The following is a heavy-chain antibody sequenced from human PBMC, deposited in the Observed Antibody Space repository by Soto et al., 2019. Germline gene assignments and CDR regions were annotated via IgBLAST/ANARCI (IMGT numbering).Heavy chain of an antibody. CDR3: ARVGGQLFGDHGMDV. V-gene: IGHV1-8*01. Sequence: QVQLVQSGAEVKKPGASVKVSCKASGYTFTTYEINWVRQVPGQGLEWMGWMSPSSGNTGYVDQFRGRVTMTSNTSMTTAYMELSSLRYEDTAVYYCARVGGQLFGDHGMDVWGHGTTVTVSS. CDR2: MSPSSGNT. CDR1: GYTFTTYE. J-gene: IGHJ6*02. D-gene: IGHD3-10*01.